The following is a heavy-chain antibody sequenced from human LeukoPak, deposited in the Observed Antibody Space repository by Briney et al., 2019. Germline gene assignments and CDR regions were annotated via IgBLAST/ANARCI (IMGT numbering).Heavy chain of an antibody. CDR1: GFTFSSYG. V-gene: IGHV3-23*01. CDR3: AKLLYYYDSSQPY. Sequence: GGTLRLSGAASGFTFSSYGISWVRQAPGKVLEWVSAISGSGGSTYYADSVKGRFTISRDNSKNTLYLQMNSLRAEDTAVYYCAKLLYYYDSSQPYWGQGTLVTVSS. CDR2: ISGSGGST. D-gene: IGHD3-22*01. J-gene: IGHJ4*02.